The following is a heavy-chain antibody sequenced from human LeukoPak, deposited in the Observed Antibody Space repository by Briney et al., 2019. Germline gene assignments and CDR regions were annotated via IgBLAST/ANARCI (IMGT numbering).Heavy chain of an antibody. CDR2: INPSGGST. J-gene: IGHJ4*02. V-gene: IGHV1-46*01. D-gene: IGHD1-1*01. CDR3: AMSERNPHAVDY. CDR1: GYSFTNYY. Sequence: ASVKVSCKTSGYSFTNYYMYWVRQAPGQGLEWMGVINPSGGSTSCAQKFQGRVTITADESTSTAYMELSSLRSEDTAVYYCAMSERNPHAVDYWGQGTLVTVSS.